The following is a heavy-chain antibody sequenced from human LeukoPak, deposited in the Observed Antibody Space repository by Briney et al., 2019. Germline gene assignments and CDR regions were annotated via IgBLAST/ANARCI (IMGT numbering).Heavy chain of an antibody. CDR2: IYSDGNT. Sequence: GGSLRLSCAVSGFTVSSIYMSWVRQAPGKGLEWVSFIYSDGNTYYADSVKGRFTLSRDSSRNTLYLQMNSLRVDDTAVYYCAGDTHSSSWYDHWGQGTLVTVSS. V-gene: IGHV3-53*01. CDR1: GFTVSSIY. CDR3: AGDTHSSSWYDH. J-gene: IGHJ5*02. D-gene: IGHD6-19*01.